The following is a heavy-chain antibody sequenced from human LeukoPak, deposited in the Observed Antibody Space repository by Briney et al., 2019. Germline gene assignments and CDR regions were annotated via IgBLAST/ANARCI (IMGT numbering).Heavy chain of an antibody. CDR1: GYTLTVLS. CDR2: FDPEDGET. J-gene: IGHJ4*02. Sequence: GASVKVSCKVSGYTLTVLSMHWVRQAPGKGLEWMGGFDPEDGETIYAQKFQGRVTMTEDTSTDTAYMELSSLRSEDTAVYYCATALRWVTAIYFDYWGPGTLVTVSS. CDR3: ATALRWVTAIYFDY. D-gene: IGHD2-21*02. V-gene: IGHV1-24*01.